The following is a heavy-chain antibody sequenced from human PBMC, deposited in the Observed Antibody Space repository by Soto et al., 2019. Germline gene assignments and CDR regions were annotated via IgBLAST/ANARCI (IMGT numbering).Heavy chain of an antibody. V-gene: IGHV1-18*04. D-gene: IGHD3-9*01. CDR3: ATSPTYYDTLTGYSSSSRDYEMDV. CDR2: INTSKGNT. J-gene: IGHJ6*02. Sequence: ASVKVSCKASGYTFTSFFIHWVRQAPGQGLEWMGWINTSKGNTNYAQKFQGRVTMTTDTSTSTGYMELRSLRSDDTAVYYCATSPTYYDTLTGYSSSSRDYEMDVWGQGTTVTVSS. CDR1: GYTFTSFF.